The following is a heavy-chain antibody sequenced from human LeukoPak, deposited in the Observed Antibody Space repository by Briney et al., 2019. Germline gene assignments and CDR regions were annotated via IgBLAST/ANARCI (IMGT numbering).Heavy chain of an antibody. Sequence: PGGSLRLSCAASGFTFTNAWMSWVRQAPGKGLEWVGRIKSKTDGGTIDYAAPVKGRFTISRDDSKNTLYLQMNSLKTEDTAVYYCTTDFGFYDSGGDYAYYFDFWGQGTLVTVSS. CDR2: IKSKTDGGTI. J-gene: IGHJ4*02. V-gene: IGHV3-15*01. D-gene: IGHD3-22*01. CDR1: GFTFTNAW. CDR3: TTDFGFYDSGGDYAYYFDF.